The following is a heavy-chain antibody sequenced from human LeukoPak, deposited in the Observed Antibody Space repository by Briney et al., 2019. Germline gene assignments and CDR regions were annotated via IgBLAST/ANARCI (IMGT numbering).Heavy chain of an antibody. CDR3: ARHDGGYDSVPPEELDY. CDR2: IYHSGST. Sequence: SETLSLTCAVSGGSISSGNWWSWVRQPPGKGLEWIGEIYHSGSTNYNPSLKSRVTISVDTSKNQFSLKLSSVTAADTAVYYCARHDGGYDSVPPEELDYWGQGTLVTVSS. V-gene: IGHV4-4*02. CDR1: GGSISSGNW. J-gene: IGHJ4*02. D-gene: IGHD5-12*01.